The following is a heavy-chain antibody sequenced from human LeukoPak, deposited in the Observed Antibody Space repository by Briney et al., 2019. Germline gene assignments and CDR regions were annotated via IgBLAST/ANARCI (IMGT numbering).Heavy chain of an antibody. CDR1: GYTFTSYD. CDR3: ARLTMVRGILLGRYYYMDV. D-gene: IGHD3-10*01. V-gene: IGHV1-8*01. CDR2: MNPNSGNT. J-gene: IGHJ6*03. Sequence: ASVKVSCKASGYTFTSYDINWVRQATGQGLEWMGWMNPNSGNTGYAQKFQGRVTMTRNTSISTAYMELSSLRSEDTAVYYCARLTMVRGILLGRYYYMDVWGKGTTVTISS.